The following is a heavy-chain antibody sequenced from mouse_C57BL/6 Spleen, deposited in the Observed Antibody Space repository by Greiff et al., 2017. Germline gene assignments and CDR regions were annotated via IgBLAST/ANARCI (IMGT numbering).Heavy chain of an antibody. CDR2: ISSGSSTI. CDR1: GFTFSDYG. V-gene: IGHV5-17*01. CDR3: ARGYGGYAMDY. Sequence: EVQVVESGGGLVKPGGSLKLSCAASGFTFSDYGMHWVRQAPEKGLEWVAYISSGSSTIYYADTVKGRFTISRDNAKNTLFLQMTSLRSEDTAMYYCARGYGGYAMDYWGQGTSVTVSS. D-gene: IGHD1-1*01. J-gene: IGHJ4*01.